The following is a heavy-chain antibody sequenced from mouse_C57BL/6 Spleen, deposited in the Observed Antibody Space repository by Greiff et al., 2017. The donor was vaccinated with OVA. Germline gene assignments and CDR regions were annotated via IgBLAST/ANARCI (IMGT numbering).Heavy chain of an antibody. Sequence: VQLQQSGAELVRPGASVTLSCKASGYTFTDYEMHWVKQTPVHGLEWIGAIDPETGGTAYNQKFKGKAILTTDKSSSTAYMELRSLTSEDSAVYYCTRGFYYYGSSFYWYFDVWGTGTTVTVSS. J-gene: IGHJ1*03. CDR3: TRGFYYYGSSFYWYFDV. CDR2: IDPETGGT. CDR1: GYTFTDYE. V-gene: IGHV1-15*01. D-gene: IGHD1-1*01.